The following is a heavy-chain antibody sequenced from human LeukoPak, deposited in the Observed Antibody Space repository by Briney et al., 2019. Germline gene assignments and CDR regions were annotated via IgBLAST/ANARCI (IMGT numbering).Heavy chain of an antibody. CDR1: GFTFSSYN. V-gene: IGHV3-7*01. D-gene: IGHD3-3*01. CDR2: IKQDGSEK. CDR3: ASGRWSGAFDI. J-gene: IGHJ3*02. Sequence: GGSLRLSCAASGFTFSSYNMNWVRQAPGKGLEWVANIKQDGSEKYYVDSVKGRFTISRDNAKNSLYLQMNSLRAEDTAVYYCASGRWSGAFDIWGQGTMVTVSS.